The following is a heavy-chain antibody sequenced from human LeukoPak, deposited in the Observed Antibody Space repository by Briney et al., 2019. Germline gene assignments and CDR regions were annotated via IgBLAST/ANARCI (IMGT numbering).Heavy chain of an antibody. CDR3: ARALPGIMGAISGGIDY. V-gene: IGHV1-18*01. Sequence: ASVKVSCKASDYTFNKYGISWVRQAPGQGLEWMGWISAYNGNTDYAQKLQGRVTMTTDTSTRTAYMELRSLRSDDTAVYYCARALPGIMGAISGGIDYWGQGTLVTVSS. CDR2: ISAYNGNT. D-gene: IGHD1-26*01. CDR1: DYTFNKYG. J-gene: IGHJ4*02.